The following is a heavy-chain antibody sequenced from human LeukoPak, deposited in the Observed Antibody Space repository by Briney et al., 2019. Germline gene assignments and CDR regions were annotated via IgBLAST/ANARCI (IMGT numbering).Heavy chain of an antibody. V-gene: IGHV3-30*03. Sequence: GGSLRLSCAASGFTFSNYGMHWVRQAPGKGLEWVAVISYDGSKKHYADSVKGRFTISRDNSKTTLYLQMNSLRAEDTAVYYCARVGSGSYLGTTYYYYYYMDVWGKGTTVTISS. CDR3: ARVGSGSYLGTTYYYYYYMDV. CDR2: ISYDGSKK. D-gene: IGHD3-10*01. J-gene: IGHJ6*03. CDR1: GFTFSNYG.